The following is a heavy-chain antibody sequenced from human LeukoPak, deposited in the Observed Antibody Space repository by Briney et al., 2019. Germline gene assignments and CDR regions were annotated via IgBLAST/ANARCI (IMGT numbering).Heavy chain of an antibody. CDR2: IYYSGST. Sequence: SETLSLTCTVSGGSISSSSYYWGWIRQPPGKGLEWIGSIYYSGSTYYNPSLKSRVTISVDTSKNQFSLKLRSVTAADTAVYYCARVTGYTIEDYFDYWGHGTLVTVSS. CDR1: GGSISSSSYY. D-gene: IGHD3-9*01. CDR3: ARVTGYTIEDYFDY. J-gene: IGHJ4*01. V-gene: IGHV4-39*07.